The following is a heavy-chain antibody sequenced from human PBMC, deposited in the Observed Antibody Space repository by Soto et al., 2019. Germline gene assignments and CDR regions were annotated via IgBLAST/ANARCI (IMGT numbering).Heavy chain of an antibody. J-gene: IGHJ4*02. CDR2: IKQDGSEK. Sequence: ESGGGLVQPGGSLRLSCAASGFTFRSYWMSWVRQAPGKGLEWVANIKQDGSEKYYVDSVKGRFTISRDNAKNSLYLQMNSLRGEDTAVYYCARDDLMDLEGGSYGDYWGQGTLVTVSS. CDR1: GFTFRSYW. V-gene: IGHV3-7*01. D-gene: IGHD5-12*01. CDR3: ARDDLMDLEGGSYGDY.